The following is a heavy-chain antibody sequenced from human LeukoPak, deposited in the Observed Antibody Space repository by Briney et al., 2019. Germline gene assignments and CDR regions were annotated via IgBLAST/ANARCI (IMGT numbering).Heavy chain of an antibody. Sequence: PGGSLRLSCAASGFTFSDYYMSWIRQAPGKGLEWVSCISSSGSTIYYADSVKGRFPISRDNAKHSLYLQMNSLRAEDTAVYYCARDRYDFWSGYPNYYYGMDVWGQGTTVTVSS. J-gene: IGHJ6*02. CDR2: ISSSGSTI. V-gene: IGHV3-11*01. D-gene: IGHD3-3*01. CDR1: GFTFSDYY. CDR3: ARDRYDFWSGYPNYYYGMDV.